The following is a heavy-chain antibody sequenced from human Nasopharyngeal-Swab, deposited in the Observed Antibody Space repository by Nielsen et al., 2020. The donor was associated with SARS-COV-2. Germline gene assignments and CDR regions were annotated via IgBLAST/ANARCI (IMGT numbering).Heavy chain of an antibody. Sequence: GESLKISCAASGFTFSSYWMHWVRQAPGKGLVRVSRINSDGSSTSYADSVKGRFTISRDNAKNTLYLQMNSLRAEDTAVYYCASDYDFWSGYYSKSPYGMDVWGQGTTVTVSS. CDR1: GFTFSSYW. D-gene: IGHD3-3*01. J-gene: IGHJ6*02. V-gene: IGHV3-74*01. CDR3: ASDYDFWSGYYSKSPYGMDV. CDR2: INSDGSST.